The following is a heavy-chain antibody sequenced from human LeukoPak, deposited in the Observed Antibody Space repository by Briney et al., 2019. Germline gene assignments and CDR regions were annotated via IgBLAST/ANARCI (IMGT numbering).Heavy chain of an antibody. J-gene: IGHJ6*02. CDR1: GFNFDAYY. V-gene: IGHV3-11*04. CDR3: ARLRYYGMDV. Sequence: PGGSLRLSCVASGFNFDAYYMNWIRQTPGKGLEWIAYISSSGNTKWYADSVKGRLTISRDDAKNSLYLQVNSLRAEDTAVYYCARLRYYGMDVWGQGTTVTVSS. CDR2: ISSSGNTK.